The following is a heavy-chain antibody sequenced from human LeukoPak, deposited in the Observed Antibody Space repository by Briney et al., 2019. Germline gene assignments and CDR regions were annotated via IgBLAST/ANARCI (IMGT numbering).Heavy chain of an antibody. V-gene: IGHV3-64*01. D-gene: IGHD5-24*01. J-gene: IGHJ3*02. Sequence: GGSLRLSCAASGFAFRKYSIHWVRQAPGKGLEYVSGISRDGGTADYANSVKGRFTIPRDNSKNTLYLQMGSLRAEDMAVYYCAREDRDRDAFDIWGQGTMVTVSS. CDR1: GFAFRKYS. CDR3: AREDRDRDAFDI. CDR2: ISRDGGTA.